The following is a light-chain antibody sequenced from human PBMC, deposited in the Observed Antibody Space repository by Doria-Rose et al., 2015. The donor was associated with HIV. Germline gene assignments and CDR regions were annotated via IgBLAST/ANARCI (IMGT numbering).Light chain of an antibody. V-gene: IGKV3-20*01. CDR1: RSFSSTY. CDR2: DGS. J-gene: IGKJ1*01. CDR3: HQYGTSWT. Sequence: LTQSPGTLSLSPGERATLSCRASRSFSSTYLAWYQQKPGQAPSLLIYDGSTRATGIPDRFSASGPGTDFTLTINRLEPEDFALYYCHQYGTSWTFGQGTKVEI.